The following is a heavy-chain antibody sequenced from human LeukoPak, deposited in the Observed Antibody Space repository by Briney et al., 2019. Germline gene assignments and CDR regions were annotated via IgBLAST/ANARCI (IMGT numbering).Heavy chain of an antibody. D-gene: IGHD2-2*01. Sequence: GESLRISCKGSGYSFTSYWISWVRQMPGKGLEWMGRIDPSDSYTNYSPSFQGHVTISADKSISTAYLQWSSLKASDTVMYYCARDYCSSTSCYYNWFDPWGQGTLVTVSS. CDR2: IDPSDSYT. V-gene: IGHV5-10-1*01. J-gene: IGHJ5*02. CDR3: ARDYCSSTSCYYNWFDP. CDR1: GYSFTSYW.